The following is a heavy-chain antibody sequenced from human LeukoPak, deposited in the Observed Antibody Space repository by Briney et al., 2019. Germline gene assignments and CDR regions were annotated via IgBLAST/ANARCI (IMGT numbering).Heavy chain of an antibody. Sequence: SETLSLTCTVSGDSISTYYWTWIRRPPGKGLEWIGYMQYTGKTYYNFALKSRVTISLDTSKSQFSLNLTSVTAADTAVYYCARVDHRFYGSGYDAWGQGRLVTVSS. D-gene: IGHD3-10*01. V-gene: IGHV4-59*01. CDR1: GDSISTYY. J-gene: IGHJ5*02. CDR2: MQYTGKT. CDR3: ARVDHRFYGSGYDA.